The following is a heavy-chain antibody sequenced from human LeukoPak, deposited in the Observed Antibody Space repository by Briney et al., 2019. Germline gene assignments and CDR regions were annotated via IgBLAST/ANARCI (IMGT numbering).Heavy chain of an antibody. D-gene: IGHD6-19*01. Sequence: GGSLRLSCAASGFTFSSHAMSWVRQAPGKGLEWVSAISGSGGSTYYADSVKGRFTISRDNSKNTLYLQMNSLRAEDTAVYYCAKDQYGGLGSGWYYFDYWGQGTLVTVSS. CDR3: AKDQYGGLGSGWYYFDY. J-gene: IGHJ4*02. CDR1: GFTFSSHA. CDR2: ISGSGGST. V-gene: IGHV3-23*01.